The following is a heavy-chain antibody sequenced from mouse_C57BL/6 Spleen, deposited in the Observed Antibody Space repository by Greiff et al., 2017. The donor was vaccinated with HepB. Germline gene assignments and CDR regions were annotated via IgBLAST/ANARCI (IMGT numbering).Heavy chain of an antibody. CDR2: ISYSGST. CDR3: ARGQLRGAMDY. V-gene: IGHV3-1*01. CDR1: GYSITSGYD. D-gene: IGHD3-2*02. J-gene: IGHJ4*01. Sequence: EVQLQESGPGMVKPSQSLSLTCTVTGYSITSGYDWHWIRHFPGNKLEWMGYISYSGSTNYNPSLKSRISITHDTSKNHFFLKLNSVTTEDTATYYCARGQLRGAMDYWGQGTSVTVSS.